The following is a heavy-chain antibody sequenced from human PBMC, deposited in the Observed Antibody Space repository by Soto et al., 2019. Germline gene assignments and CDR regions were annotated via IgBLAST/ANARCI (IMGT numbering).Heavy chain of an antibody. CDR1: GFTFSDYY. Sequence: GGSLRLSCAASGFTFSDYYMSWIRQAPGKGLEWVSYISSSGSTIYYADSVKGRFTISRDNAKNSLYLQMNSLRAEDTAVYYCARDTYYYDSSGYWPRAFDIWGQGTMVTVSS. J-gene: IGHJ3*02. V-gene: IGHV3-11*01. CDR3: ARDTYYYDSSGYWPRAFDI. CDR2: ISSSGSTI. D-gene: IGHD3-22*01.